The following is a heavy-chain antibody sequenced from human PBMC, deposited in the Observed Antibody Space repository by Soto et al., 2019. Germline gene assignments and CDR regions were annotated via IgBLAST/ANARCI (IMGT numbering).Heavy chain of an antibody. CDR3: ARDSGYGSGSSVNHYLDC. J-gene: IGHJ4*01. CDR2: IYPNDSRV. V-gene: IGHV5-51*01. CDR1: GYRFSSYW. Sequence: GESLKISCQTSGYRFSSYWIVWVRQMPGKGLEWMGFIYPNDSRVKYNPSVQGQVTMSVDRSISNAKNSLYLQMDSLRAEDTAVYYCARDSGYGSGSSVNHYLDCWGRGTLVTVSS. D-gene: IGHD3-10*01.